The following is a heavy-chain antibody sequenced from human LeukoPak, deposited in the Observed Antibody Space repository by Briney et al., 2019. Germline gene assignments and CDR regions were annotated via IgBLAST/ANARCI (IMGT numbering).Heavy chain of an antibody. CDR1: GFTFSSYS. J-gene: IGHJ4*02. CDR3: ARGGAARPDF. V-gene: IGHV3-48*01. D-gene: IGHD6-6*01. CDR2: ISSSSTTI. Sequence: GGSLRLSCAASGFTFSSYSMMWVRQAPGKGLEWVSYISSSSTTIHYADSVKGRFTISRDNAKNSVYLQMNSLRVEDTAVYYCARGGAARPDFWGQGTLVTVSS.